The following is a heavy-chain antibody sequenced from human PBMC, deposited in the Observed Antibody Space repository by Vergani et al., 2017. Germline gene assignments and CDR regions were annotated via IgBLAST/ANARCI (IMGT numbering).Heavy chain of an antibody. V-gene: IGHV3-30*02. J-gene: IGHJ4*02. CDR3: AKHFRGWGIDY. Sequence: QVQLVESGGGVVQRGGSLRLSCATSGFTLSNYDMQWICQGPGKGLEFVAFIQFDGSTQYYADSVKGRFTLSRDFSKNTLYLQMNSLRTDDTATYYCAKHFRGWGIDYWGQGTQVIVSS. D-gene: IGHD3-16*01. CDR2: IQFDGSTQ. CDR1: GFTLSNYD.